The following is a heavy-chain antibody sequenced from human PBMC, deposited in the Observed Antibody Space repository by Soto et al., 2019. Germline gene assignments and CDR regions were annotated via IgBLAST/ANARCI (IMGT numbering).Heavy chain of an antibody. Sequence: GASVKVSCKASGYTFTSYAIHWVRQAPGQRLEWMGWINAGNGNTKYSQKFQGRVTITRDTSASTAYMELSSLRSEDTAVYYCARVAGTNWFDPWGQGTLVTVSS. D-gene: IGHD6-19*01. CDR3: ARVAGTNWFDP. J-gene: IGHJ5*02. CDR2: INAGNGNT. V-gene: IGHV1-3*01. CDR1: GYTFTSYA.